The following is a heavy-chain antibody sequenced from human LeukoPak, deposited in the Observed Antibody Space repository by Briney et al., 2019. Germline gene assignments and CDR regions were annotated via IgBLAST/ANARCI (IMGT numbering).Heavy chain of an antibody. CDR2: INSDGSST. CDR3: ARDPLITIFGVVTRDYYYGMDV. D-gene: IGHD3-3*01. Sequence: GGSLRLSCAASGFTFSSYAMSWVRQAPGKGLVWVSRINSDGSSTSYADSVKGRFTISRDNAKNTLYLQMNSLRAEDTAVYYCARDPLITIFGVVTRDYYYGMDVWGQGTTVTVSS. CDR1: GFTFSSYA. V-gene: IGHV3-74*01. J-gene: IGHJ6*02.